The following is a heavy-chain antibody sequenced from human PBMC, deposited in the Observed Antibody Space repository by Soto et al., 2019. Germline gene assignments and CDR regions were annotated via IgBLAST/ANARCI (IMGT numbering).Heavy chain of an antibody. CDR3: ARVADYYDSSGYEATNWFDP. CDR1: GYTLTELA. J-gene: IGHJ5*02. Sequence: ASLKVSCKVSGYTLTELAIHWVRQAPGKGLVWMGVFDPEDGEAVYAQNFQGRVTMSEDTSTDTAYMELSSLRSEDTAVYYCARVADYYDSSGYEATNWFDPWGQGTLVTVSS. D-gene: IGHD3-22*01. V-gene: IGHV1-24*01. CDR2: FDPEDGEA.